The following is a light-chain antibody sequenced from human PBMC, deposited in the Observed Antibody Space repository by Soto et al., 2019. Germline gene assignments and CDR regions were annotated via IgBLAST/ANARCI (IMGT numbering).Light chain of an antibody. CDR1: SSDVGGYNY. Sequence: QSALTQPASVSGSPGQSITISCTGTSSDVGGYNYVSWYQQHPGKAPKLMIYEVSNRPSGVSNRFSGSKSGNTASLTISGRQSEDEADYYCSSYTSSSTPRFGTGTKLTVL. V-gene: IGLV2-14*01. CDR3: SSYTSSSTPR. J-gene: IGLJ1*01. CDR2: EVS.